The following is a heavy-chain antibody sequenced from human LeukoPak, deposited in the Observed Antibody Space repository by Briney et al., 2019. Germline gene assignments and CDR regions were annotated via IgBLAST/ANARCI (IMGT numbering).Heavy chain of an antibody. Sequence: TGRSLRLSCTASGLTFGDYAMSWVRQAPGKGLEWVGFIRSKAYGGTTEYAASVKGRSTISRDDSKSIAYLQMNSLKTEDTAVYYCTRSRGSTRVYFDYWGQGTLVTVSS. V-gene: IGHV3-49*04. CDR3: TRSRGSTRVYFDY. CDR2: IRSKAYGGTT. D-gene: IGHD2-2*01. CDR1: GLTFGDYA. J-gene: IGHJ4*02.